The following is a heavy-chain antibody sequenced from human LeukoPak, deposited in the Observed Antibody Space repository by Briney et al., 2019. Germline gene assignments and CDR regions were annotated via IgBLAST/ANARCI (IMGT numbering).Heavy chain of an antibody. J-gene: IGHJ6*02. CDR1: GYTFTSYG. CDR2: ISAYNGNT. V-gene: IGHV1-18*01. D-gene: IGHD3-10*01. Sequence: ASVKVSCKASGYTFTSYGISWVRQAPGQGLEWMGWISAYNGNTNYAQKLQGRVTMTTDTSTSTAYMELRSLRSDDTAVYYCARGPGYCGSGSYRGMDVWGQGTTVTVSS. CDR3: ARGPGYCGSGSYRGMDV.